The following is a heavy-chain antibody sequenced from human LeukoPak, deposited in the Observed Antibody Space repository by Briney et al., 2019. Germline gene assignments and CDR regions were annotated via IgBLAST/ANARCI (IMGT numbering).Heavy chain of an antibody. CDR1: GFTFSSYE. CDR2: IGDSGTTI. CDR3: ARETETYYYDSSGYSLDY. J-gene: IGHJ4*02. D-gene: IGHD3-22*01. Sequence: GGSLRLSCAASGFTFSSYEMNWVRRAPGKGLEWVSYIGDSGTTIYYAYSVKGRFTISRDNAKNSLYLQMNSLRAEDTAVYYCARETETYYYDSSGYSLDYWGQGTLVTVSS. V-gene: IGHV3-48*03.